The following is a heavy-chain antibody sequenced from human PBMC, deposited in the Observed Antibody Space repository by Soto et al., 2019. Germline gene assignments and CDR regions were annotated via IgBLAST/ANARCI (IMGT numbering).Heavy chain of an antibody. V-gene: IGHV3-7*05. Sequence: EVQLVESGGGLVQPGGSLRLSCATSGFTFGNDWMSWVRQAQGKGLEWVANIKHDGSAKYYVGSVRGRFTISRDNAKNSLYLQMNSLTAEDTAVYYCTRNAQWGQGTLVTVSS. CDR3: TRNAQ. J-gene: IGHJ4*02. CDR1: GFTFGNDW. D-gene: IGHD2-8*01. CDR2: IKHDGSAK.